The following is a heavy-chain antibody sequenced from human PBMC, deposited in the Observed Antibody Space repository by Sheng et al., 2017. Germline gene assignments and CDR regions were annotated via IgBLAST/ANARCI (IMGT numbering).Heavy chain of an antibody. V-gene: IGHV3-23*01. D-gene: IGHD4-17*01. CDR2: ISGSGVT. J-gene: IGHJ4*02. Sequence: EVQLLESGGGLVQPGGSLRLSCAASGFTFSNYAMSWVRQAPGKGLEWVSAISGSGVTYYADSVKGRFTISRDNSKNTLYLQMNSLRAEDTAVYYCAKDSGGLDYGDPLFDYWGQGT. CDR3: AKDSGGLDYGDPLFDY. CDR1: GFTFSNYA.